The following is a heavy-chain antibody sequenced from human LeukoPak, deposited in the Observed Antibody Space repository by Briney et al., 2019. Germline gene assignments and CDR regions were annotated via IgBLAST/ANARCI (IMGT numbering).Heavy chain of an antibody. CDR1: GGSINSDDHF. CDR2: ISYRGST. Sequence: SETLSLTCTVPGGSINSDDHFWGWIRQPPGKGLEWIGTISYRGSTYYNPSLKSRVTISQDMSKNYVSLRLTSVIVADMAVYYCAKILGDDLFDAFDIWGQGRLVSVSS. J-gene: IGHJ3*02. CDR3: AKILGDDLFDAFDI. V-gene: IGHV4-39*02. D-gene: IGHD3-3*01.